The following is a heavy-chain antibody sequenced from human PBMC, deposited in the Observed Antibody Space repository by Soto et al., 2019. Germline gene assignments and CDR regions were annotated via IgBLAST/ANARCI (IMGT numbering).Heavy chain of an antibody. Sequence: QVQLQESGPRLVKPSQTLSLTCPVSGASISSRGFYWTWIRQLPGKGLEWIGYISYSGSTNYSPSLMSRLNLSIVTSDNHFSLKLSSASAAHTAVYYCARQSTVTVNYYFDSWGQGTLVTVAT. V-gene: IGHV4-31*03. CDR2: ISYSGST. CDR1: GASISSRGFY. J-gene: IGHJ4*02. CDR3: ARQSTVTVNYYFDS. D-gene: IGHD4-17*01.